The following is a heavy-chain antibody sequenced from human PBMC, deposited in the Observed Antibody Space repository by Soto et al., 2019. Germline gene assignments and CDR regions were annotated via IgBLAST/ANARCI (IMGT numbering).Heavy chain of an antibody. J-gene: IGHJ4*02. D-gene: IGHD5-12*01. Sequence: TSETLSLTCTVSGGSISSSSYYWSWIRQPPGKGLEWIGYIYFSGSANYNPSLKSRVTISVDTSKNQFSLKLSSVTAADTAVYYCARRYSGYGDYWGQGTLVTVSS. CDR2: IYFSGSA. CDR1: GGSISSSSYY. CDR3: ARRYSGYGDY. V-gene: IGHV4-61*05.